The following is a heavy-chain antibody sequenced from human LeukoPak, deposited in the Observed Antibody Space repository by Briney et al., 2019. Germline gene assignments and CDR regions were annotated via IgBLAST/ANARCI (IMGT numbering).Heavy chain of an antibody. V-gene: IGHV3-21*01. CDR3: ARIFRYQLVDYYALDV. CDR1: GFSFSDYA. Sequence: PGGSLRLSCAASGFSFSDYAMDWVRQAPGKALEWVSAISSNSAYIYYADSVKGRFTISRDNAKSSVSLQMNSLRDDDTAVYYCARIFRYQLVDYYALDVWGQGTTVTVSS. CDR2: ISSNSAYI. D-gene: IGHD2-2*01. J-gene: IGHJ6*02.